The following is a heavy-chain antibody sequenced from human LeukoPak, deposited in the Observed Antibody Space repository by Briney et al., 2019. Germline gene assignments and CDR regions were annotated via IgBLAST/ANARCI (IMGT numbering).Heavy chain of an antibody. CDR3: ARGGRRYYGDYRVYFDY. CDR2: IYTSGST. V-gene: IGHV4-4*07. J-gene: IGHJ4*02. Sequence: PSETLSLTCTVSGRPISSYYWSWIRQPAGKGLEWIERIYTSGSTNYNPPLKSRVTMSVDTSKNQLSLKLSSVTAADTAVYYCARGGRRYYGDYRVYFDYWGQGTLVTVSS. CDR1: GRPISSYY. D-gene: IGHD4-17*01.